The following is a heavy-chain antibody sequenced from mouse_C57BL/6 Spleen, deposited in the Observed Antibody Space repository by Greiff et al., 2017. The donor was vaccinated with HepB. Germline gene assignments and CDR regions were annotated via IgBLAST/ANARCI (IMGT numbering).Heavy chain of an antibody. CDR3: TGLYSNYVGFAY. CDR2: IRLKSDNYAT. J-gene: IGHJ3*01. D-gene: IGHD2-5*01. Sequence: EVNLVESGGGLVQPGGSMKLSCVASGFTFSNYWMNWVRQSPEKGLEWVAQIRLKSDNYATHYAESVKGRFTISRDDSKSSVYLQMNNLRAEDTGINYCTGLYSNYVGFAYWGQGTLVTVSA. V-gene: IGHV6-3*01. CDR1: GFTFSNYW.